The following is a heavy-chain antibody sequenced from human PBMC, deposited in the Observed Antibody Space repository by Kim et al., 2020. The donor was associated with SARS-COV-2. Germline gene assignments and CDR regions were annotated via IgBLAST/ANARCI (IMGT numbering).Heavy chain of an antibody. V-gene: IGHV1-8*01. D-gene: IGHD5-18*01. CDR1: GYTFTSYD. Sequence: ASVKVSCKASGYTFTSYDINWVRQATGQGLEWMGWMNPNSGNTGYAQKFQGRVTITRNTSISTAYMELSSLRSEDTAVYYCARVRGYSYGPRVYYYYMDVRGKGTTVTVSS. J-gene: IGHJ6*03. CDR3: ARVRGYSYGPRVYYYYMDV. CDR2: MNPNSGNT.